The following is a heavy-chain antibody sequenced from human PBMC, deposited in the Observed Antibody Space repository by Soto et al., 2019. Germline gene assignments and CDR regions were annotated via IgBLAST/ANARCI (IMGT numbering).Heavy chain of an antibody. CDR1: GGTFSSYA. V-gene: IGHV1-69*01. D-gene: IGHD6-13*01. CDR3: ARGVGRRVWAKRGYYYYGMDV. CDR2: IIPIFGTA. J-gene: IGHJ6*02. Sequence: QVQLVQSGAEVKKPGSSVKVSCKASGGTFSSYAISWVRQAPGQGLEWMGGIIPIFGTANYAQKFQGRVTITADESTSTAYMELSSLRSEDTDVYYCARGVGRRVWAKRGYYYYGMDVWGPGTTVNVSS.